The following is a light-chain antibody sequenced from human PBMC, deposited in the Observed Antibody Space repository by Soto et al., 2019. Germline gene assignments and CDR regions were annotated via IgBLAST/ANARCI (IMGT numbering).Light chain of an antibody. V-gene: IGLV2-8*01. CDR1: NSDIGSYNF. CDR2: EVR. CDR3: TSYAGSNRLV. Sequence: QSALTQPPSASGSLGRSVTISCAGTNSDIGSYNFVSWYQHHPGKAPKLILYEVRKRPSGVPDRFSGSKSGNTASLTVSGLQADDEADYYCTSYAGSNRLVFGGGTELTVL. J-gene: IGLJ3*02.